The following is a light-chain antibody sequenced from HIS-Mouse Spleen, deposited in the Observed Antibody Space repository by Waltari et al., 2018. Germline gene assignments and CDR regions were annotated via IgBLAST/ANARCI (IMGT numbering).Light chain of an antibody. CDR1: ALPTKF. V-gene: IGLV3-10*01. CDR2: EDS. J-gene: IGLJ2*01. Sequence: SYELTQPPSVSVSPGQTARITCPGDALPTKFAYWYQQKSGPAQVLVIYEDSKRPSGIPERFSGSSSGTMATLTISGAQVEDEADYYCYSTDSSGNHRVFGGGTKLTVL. CDR3: YSTDSSGNHRV.